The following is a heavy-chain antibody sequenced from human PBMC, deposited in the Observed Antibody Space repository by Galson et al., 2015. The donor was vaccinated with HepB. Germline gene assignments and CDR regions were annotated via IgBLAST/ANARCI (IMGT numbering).Heavy chain of an antibody. V-gene: IGHV3-49*03. D-gene: IGHD4-17*01. CDR3: TRDYGVRVYDAFDI. CDR2: IRSKAYGGTT. J-gene: IGHJ3*02. Sequence: SLRLSCAASGFTFGDYAMSWFRQAPGKGLEWVGFIRSKAYGGTTEYAASVKGRFTISRDDSKSIAYLQMNSLKTEDTAVYYCTRDYGVRVYDAFDIWGQGTMVTVSS. CDR1: GFTFGDYA.